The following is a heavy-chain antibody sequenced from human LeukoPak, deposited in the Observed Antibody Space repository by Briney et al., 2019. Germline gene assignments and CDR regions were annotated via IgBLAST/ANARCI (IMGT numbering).Heavy chain of an antibody. CDR3: ARHSPVAATIFYF. V-gene: IGHV4-39*01. CDR2: IYYSGST. D-gene: IGHD2-15*01. Sequence: SETLSLTCTVSGGSISSSSYYWGWIRQSPGKGLEWIGSIYYSGSTYYNPSLTSRVTMSVDTSKNRFSLRLNSVTAADTAFYYCARHSPVAATIFYFWGQGTLVTVSS. J-gene: IGHJ4*02. CDR1: GGSISSSSYY.